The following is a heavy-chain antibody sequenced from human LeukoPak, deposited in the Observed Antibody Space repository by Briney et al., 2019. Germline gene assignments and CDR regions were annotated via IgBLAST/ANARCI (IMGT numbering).Heavy chain of an antibody. V-gene: IGHV4-39*01. J-gene: IGHJ4*02. Sequence: PSETLSLTCAVYGGSFSTYYWGWIRQPPGKGLEWIGSIFYSGITYYNPSLKSRVTISVDTSKNQFSLKLSSVTAADTAVYYCARQLVGGRRFDHWGQGTLVIVSS. CDR3: ARQLVGGRRFDH. CDR1: GGSFSTYY. D-gene: IGHD1-26*01. CDR2: IFYSGIT.